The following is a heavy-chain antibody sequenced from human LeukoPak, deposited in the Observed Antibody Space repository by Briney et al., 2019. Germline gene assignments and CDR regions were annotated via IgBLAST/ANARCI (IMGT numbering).Heavy chain of an antibody. J-gene: IGHJ6*02. CDR3: ARDLRRPGPMVMYYYYGMDV. Sequence: ASVKVSCKASGYTFTGYYMHWVRQAPGQGLEWMGWINPNSGGTNYAQKLQGRVTMTTDTSTSTAYMELRSLRSDDTAVYYCARDLRRPGPMVMYYYYGMDVWGQGTTVTVSS. V-gene: IGHV1-2*02. CDR2: INPNSGGT. D-gene: IGHD5-18*01. CDR1: GYTFTGYY.